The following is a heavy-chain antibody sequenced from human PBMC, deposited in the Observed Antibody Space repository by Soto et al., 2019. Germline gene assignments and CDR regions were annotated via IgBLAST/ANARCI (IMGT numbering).Heavy chain of an antibody. CDR1: GDTFSSYP. V-gene: IGHV1-69*13. J-gene: IGHJ4*02. D-gene: IGHD2-15*01. CDR3: ARGVSRGSCPPVSL. CDR2: FSHVFGGP. Sequence: QVHLVQSGAEVKKPGSSVKVSCTSSGDTFSSYPHSWVRLVPGQGLEWMGGFSHVFGGPNYAQNFVDRVTVTANQFTRADYLKLSGLTSEDTAVYYWARGVSRGSCPPVSLWGQGTLVTISS.